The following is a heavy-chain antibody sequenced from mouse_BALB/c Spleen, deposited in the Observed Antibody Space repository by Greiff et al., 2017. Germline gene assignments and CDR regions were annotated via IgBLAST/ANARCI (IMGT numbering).Heavy chain of an antibody. J-gene: IGHJ2*01. CDR1: GFTFSSYA. D-gene: IGHD1-1*02. CDR3: ARDGGNYYFDY. CDR2: ISSGGSYT. Sequence: EVHLVESGGGLVKPGGSLKLSCAASGFTFSSYAMSWVRQSPEKRLEWVAEISSGGSYTYYPDTVTGRFTISRDNAKNTLYLEMSSLRSEDTAMYYCARDGGNYYFDYWGQGTTLTVSS. V-gene: IGHV5-9-4*01.